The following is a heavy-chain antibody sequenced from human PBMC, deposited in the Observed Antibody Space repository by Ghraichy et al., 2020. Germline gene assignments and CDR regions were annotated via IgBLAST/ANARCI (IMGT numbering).Heavy chain of an antibody. V-gene: IGHV3-30*18. CDR2: ISYDGSNK. J-gene: IGHJ5*02. Sequence: GGSLRLSCAASGFTFSSYGMHWVRQAPGKGLEWVAVISYDGSNKYYADSVKGRFTISRDNSKNTLYLQMNSLRAEDTAVYYCAKDGLRWFDPWGQGTLVTVSS. CDR3: AKDGLRWFDP. CDR1: GFTFSSYG.